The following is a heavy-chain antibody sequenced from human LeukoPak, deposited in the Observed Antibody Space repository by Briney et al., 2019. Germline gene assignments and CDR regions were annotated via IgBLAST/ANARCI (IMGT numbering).Heavy chain of an antibody. Sequence: GGSLRLSCAASGFTFSSYGMHWVRQAPGKGLEWVAVISYDGSNKYYADSVKGRFTISRDNSKNTLYLQMNSLRAEDTAVYYCARWGYYYGSGSYYEDYWGQGTLVTVSS. CDR2: ISYDGSNK. CDR3: ARWGYYYGSGSYYEDY. V-gene: IGHV3-30*03. J-gene: IGHJ4*02. CDR1: GFTFSSYG. D-gene: IGHD3-10*01.